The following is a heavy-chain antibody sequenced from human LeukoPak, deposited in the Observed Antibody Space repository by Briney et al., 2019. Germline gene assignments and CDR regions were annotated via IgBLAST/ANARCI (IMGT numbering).Heavy chain of an antibody. CDR1: GFTFSSYA. Sequence: GGPLRLSCAASGFTFSSYALSWVRQAPGKGLEWVSAISGSGGSTYYADSVKGRFTISRDNPKNTLYLQMNSLRAEDTAVYYCAKDGGDYQFDYWGQGTLVTVSS. D-gene: IGHD4-17*01. V-gene: IGHV3-23*01. J-gene: IGHJ4*02. CDR3: AKDGGDYQFDY. CDR2: ISGSGGST.